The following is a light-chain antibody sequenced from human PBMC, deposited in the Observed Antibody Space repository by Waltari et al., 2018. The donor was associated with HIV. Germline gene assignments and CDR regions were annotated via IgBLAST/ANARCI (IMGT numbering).Light chain of an antibody. Sequence: QAVLTQPASLSASPGASASLTCTLRRGLNVRTSSIYWYQPTPGSPPQYLLRYKSDSDKQQGSGVPSRFSGSKDASANAGILLISGLQSEDEADYYCMIWHSSAWVFGGGTKLTVL. J-gene: IGLJ3*02. V-gene: IGLV5-45*01. CDR1: RGLNVRTSS. CDR3: MIWHSSAWV. CDR2: YKSDSDK.